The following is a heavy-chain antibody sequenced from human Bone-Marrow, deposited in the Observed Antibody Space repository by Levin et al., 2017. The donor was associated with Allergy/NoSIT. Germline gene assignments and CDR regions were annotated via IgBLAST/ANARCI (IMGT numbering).Heavy chain of an antibody. J-gene: IGHJ4*02. CDR1: GDSISSGSAS. V-gene: IGHV4-30-2*01. D-gene: IGHD3-3*01. CDR3: ARYTNFGLGPPL. Sequence: SQTLSLTCAVSGDSISSGSASWSWIRQPPGKGLEWIGYLYHNGNTYYNPSLESRVTISEDRSKNQFFLKLNSVSAADTAVYYCARYTNFGLGPPLWGRGTLVTVSS. CDR2: LYHNGNT.